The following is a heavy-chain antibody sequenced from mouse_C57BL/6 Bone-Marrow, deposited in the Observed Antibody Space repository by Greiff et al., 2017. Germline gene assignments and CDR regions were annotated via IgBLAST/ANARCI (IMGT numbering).Heavy chain of an antibody. Sequence: VQLQQPGAELVKPGASVKMSCKASGYNFTSYWITWVKQRPGQGLEWIGEIYPGSGSTNYNEKFKSKATLTVDTASSTAYMQLSSLTSEDSAVYYCARDGPWYFDVWGTGTTVTVSS. CDR2: IYPGSGST. V-gene: IGHV1-55*01. J-gene: IGHJ1*03. D-gene: IGHD2-3*01. CDR1: GYNFTSYW. CDR3: ARDGPWYFDV.